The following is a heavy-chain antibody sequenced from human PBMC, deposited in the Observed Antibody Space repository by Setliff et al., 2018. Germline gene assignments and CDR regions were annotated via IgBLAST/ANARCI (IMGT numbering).Heavy chain of an antibody. D-gene: IGHD1-26*01. Sequence: SCKASGYTFTGYYMHWVRQAPGKGLEWLAVISYEGSKRYYADSLKGRFTISRDNAKNSLYLQMNSLRADDTAVYYCLKKIIAGAGPPYDYFDYWGQGTLVTVSS. CDR1: GYTFTGYY. V-gene: IGHV3-30*18. J-gene: IGHJ4*02. CDR2: ISYEGSKR. CDR3: LKKIIAGAGPPYDYFDY.